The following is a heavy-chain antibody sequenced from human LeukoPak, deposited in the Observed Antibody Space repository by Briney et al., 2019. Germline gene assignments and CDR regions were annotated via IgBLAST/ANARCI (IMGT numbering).Heavy chain of an antibody. V-gene: IGHV3-23*01. D-gene: IGHD1-1*01. J-gene: IGHJ4*02. CDR2: ISGSGGST. CDR3: AKRGQGWNGAGFDY. CDR1: GFIFSRYA. Sequence: PGGSLRLSCAASGFIFSRYAMSWVRQAPGKGLEWVSAISGSGGSTYYADSVKGRFTISRDNSKNTLYLQMNSLRAEDTAVYYCAKRGQGWNGAGFDYWGQGTLVTVSS.